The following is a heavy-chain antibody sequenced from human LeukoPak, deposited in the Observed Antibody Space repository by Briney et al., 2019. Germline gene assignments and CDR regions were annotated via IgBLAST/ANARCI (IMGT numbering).Heavy chain of an antibody. V-gene: IGHV1-18*01. CDR3: ARDINGYYYDTHGYYPTDL. CDR2: ISFYKGNT. Sequence: SVKLSCNSSGYIFTSYGISWVRRPPGQGLEWMGWISFYKGNTNYPQKPQGRVTMTTDTSTTTAYMELRSLRSDDTAVYYCARDINGYYYDTHGYYPTDLWGQGTLVTVSS. D-gene: IGHD3-22*01. CDR1: GYIFTSYG. J-gene: IGHJ5*02.